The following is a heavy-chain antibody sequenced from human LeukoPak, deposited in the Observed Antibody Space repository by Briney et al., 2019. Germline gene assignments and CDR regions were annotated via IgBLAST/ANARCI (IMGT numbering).Heavy chain of an antibody. CDR3: ARDTGDGSYDY. CDR2: LSSSSTTI. D-gene: IGHD1-26*01. V-gene: IGHV3-48*02. Sequence: PGGSLRLPCTASGFTFRSYAMNWVRHAPGKGLQWVSYLSSSSTTIYYADSVKGRFTISRDNAKNSLYLQMNGLRDEDTAVYYCARDTGDGSYDYWGQGTLVTVSS. CDR1: GFTFRSYA. J-gene: IGHJ4*02.